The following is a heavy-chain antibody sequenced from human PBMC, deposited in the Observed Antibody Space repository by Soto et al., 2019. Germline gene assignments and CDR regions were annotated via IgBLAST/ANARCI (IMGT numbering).Heavy chain of an antibody. J-gene: IGHJ5*02. CDR3: ATSNWFDP. Sequence: SETLSLTCTVSGGSISSNNYCWGWIRQPPGKGLEWIGSIYYRGSTYYNPSLTSRVTISVDTSKNQFSLKLSSVTAADTAVYYCATSNWFDPWGQGTLVTVSS. CDR1: GGSISSNNYC. V-gene: IGHV4-39*01. CDR2: IYYRGST.